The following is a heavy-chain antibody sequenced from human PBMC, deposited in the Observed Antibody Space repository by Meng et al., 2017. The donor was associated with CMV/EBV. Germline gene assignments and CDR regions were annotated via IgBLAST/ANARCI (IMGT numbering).Heavy chain of an antibody. Sequence: SVKVSCKASGGTFSSYAISWVRQAPGQGLEWMGGIIPIFGTANYAQKSQGRVTITTDESTSTAYMELSSLRSEDTAVYYCAIAAAGFGNWFDPWGQGTLVTVSS. V-gene: IGHV1-69*05. J-gene: IGHJ5*02. CDR2: IIPIFGTA. CDR1: GGTFSSYA. D-gene: IGHD6-13*01. CDR3: AIAAAGFGNWFDP.